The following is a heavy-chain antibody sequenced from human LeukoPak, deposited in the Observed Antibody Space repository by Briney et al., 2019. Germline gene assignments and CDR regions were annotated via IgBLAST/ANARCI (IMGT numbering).Heavy chain of an antibody. Sequence: ASVKVSCKASGYTFTSYGISWVRQAPGQGLEWMGWISAYNGNTNYAQKLQGRVTMTTDTSTSTAYMELRSLRSDETAVYYCARETYYYDSSGHIKGRGAFDIWGQGTMVTVSS. J-gene: IGHJ3*02. CDR2: ISAYNGNT. CDR1: GYTFTSYG. CDR3: ARETYYYDSSGHIKGRGAFDI. V-gene: IGHV1-18*01. D-gene: IGHD3-22*01.